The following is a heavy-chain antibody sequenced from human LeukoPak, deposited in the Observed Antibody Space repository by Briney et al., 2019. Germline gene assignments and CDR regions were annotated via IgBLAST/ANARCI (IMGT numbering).Heavy chain of an antibody. J-gene: IGHJ4*02. Sequence: ASVKVSCKASGYTLTDYYMHWVRQAPGKGFEGRGGINPNSGTTGYAQKFQGRVTMTRDTSINTGYMELSRLRFDDTAVYYCARGSGGRNAWLYHFDFWGQGTLVTVSS. CDR3: ARGSGGRNAWLYHFDF. V-gene: IGHV1-2*02. CDR2: INPNSGTT. D-gene: IGHD2-15*01. CDR1: GYTLTDYY.